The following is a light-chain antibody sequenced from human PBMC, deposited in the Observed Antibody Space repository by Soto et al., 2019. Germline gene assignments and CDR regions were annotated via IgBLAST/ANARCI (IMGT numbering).Light chain of an antibody. CDR2: GAS. CDR1: QSVSSY. CDR3: QQYNNWPPIT. V-gene: IGKV3-15*01. Sequence: EILLTQSPATLSLSPGGRATLSCRASQSVSSYLAWYQQKPGQAPRLLIYGASTRATGIPARFSGSGSGTEFTLTISSLQSEDFAVYFCQQYNNWPPITFGQGTRLEIK. J-gene: IGKJ5*01.